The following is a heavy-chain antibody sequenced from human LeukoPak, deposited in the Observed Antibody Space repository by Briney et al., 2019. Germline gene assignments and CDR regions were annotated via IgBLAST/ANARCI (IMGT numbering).Heavy chain of an antibody. CDR2: ISAYNGNT. CDR3: AREPAIPYFDY. CDR1: GYTFTSYG. Sequence: AASVKVSCKASGYTFTSYGISWVRQAPGQGLEWMGWISAYNGNTNCAQKLQGRVTMTTDTSTSTAYMELRSLRSDDTAVYYCAREPAIPYFDYWGQGTLVTVSS. V-gene: IGHV1-18*01. D-gene: IGHD2-21*01. J-gene: IGHJ4*02.